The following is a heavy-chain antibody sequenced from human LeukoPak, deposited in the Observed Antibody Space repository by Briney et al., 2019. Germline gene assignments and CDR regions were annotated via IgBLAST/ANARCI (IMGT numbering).Heavy chain of an antibody. CDR3: ARDPTMVRGVIIYNWFDP. Sequence: WASVKVSCKASGYTFTSYGINWLRQAPGQGLEWMGWISAYNGNTNYAQKLQGRVTMTTDPSTSTAYMELRSLRSDDTAVYYCARDPTMVRGVIIYNWFDPWGQGTLVTVSS. J-gene: IGHJ5*02. D-gene: IGHD3-10*01. V-gene: IGHV1-18*01. CDR2: ISAYNGNT. CDR1: GYTFTSYG.